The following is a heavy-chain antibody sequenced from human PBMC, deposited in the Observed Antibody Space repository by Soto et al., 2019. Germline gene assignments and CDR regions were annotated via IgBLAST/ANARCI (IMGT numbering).Heavy chain of an antibody. Sequence: GGSLRLSCAASGFTFSSYAMHWVRQAPGKGLEWVAVISYDGSNKYYADSVKGRFTISRDNSKNTLYLQMNSLRAEDTAVYYCARGDGYSSSSVGVYWGQGTLVTVSS. CDR1: GFTFSSYA. CDR2: ISYDGSNK. J-gene: IGHJ4*02. D-gene: IGHD6-6*01. V-gene: IGHV3-30-3*01. CDR3: ARGDGYSSSSVGVY.